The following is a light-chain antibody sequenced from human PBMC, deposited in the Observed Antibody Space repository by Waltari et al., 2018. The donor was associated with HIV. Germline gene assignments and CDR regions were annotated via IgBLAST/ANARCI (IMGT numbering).Light chain of an antibody. V-gene: IGLV1-40*01. CDR3: QSYDRSLTGWV. CDR1: SFNIGAGYD. J-gene: IGLJ3*02. CDR2: GNT. Sequence: QSVLTQPPSVSGAPGQRVTISCTGTSFNIGAGYDVHWYQQFPGTAPRLLIHGNTNRPSGVPDRFSGSKSDTSASLAITGLEAEDEADYYCQSYDRSLTGWVFGGGTKLTVL.